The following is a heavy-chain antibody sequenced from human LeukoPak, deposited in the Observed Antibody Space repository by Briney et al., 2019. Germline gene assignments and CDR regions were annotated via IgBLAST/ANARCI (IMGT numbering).Heavy chain of an antibody. V-gene: IGHV1-2*02. CDR3: ARAGKGVRVLRYFDWLDLNFDY. D-gene: IGHD3-9*01. J-gene: IGHJ4*02. CDR1: GYTFGAYY. Sequence: ASVKVSCKASGYTFGAYYMYWVRQAPGQGLEWMGWIRPNSGGTNYTQKFQGRVTMTRDTSINTAYMELSRLTSDDTAVYYCARAGKGVRVLRYFDWLDLNFDYWGQGTLVTVSS. CDR2: IRPNSGGT.